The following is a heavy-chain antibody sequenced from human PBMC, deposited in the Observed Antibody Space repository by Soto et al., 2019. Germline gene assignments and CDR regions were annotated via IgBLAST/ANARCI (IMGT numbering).Heavy chain of an antibody. V-gene: IGHV3-43D*04. CDR1: GFTFDDYA. J-gene: IGHJ4*02. D-gene: IGHD6-13*01. Sequence: EVQLVESGGVVVQPGGSLRLSCAASGFTFDDYAMHWVRQAPGKGLEWVSLISWDGGSTYYADSVKGRFTISRDNSKNSLYLQMNRLRAEDTALYYCAKEMYPTDSRSRGPFDYWGQGTLVTVSS. CDR2: ISWDGGST. CDR3: AKEMYPTDSRSRGPFDY.